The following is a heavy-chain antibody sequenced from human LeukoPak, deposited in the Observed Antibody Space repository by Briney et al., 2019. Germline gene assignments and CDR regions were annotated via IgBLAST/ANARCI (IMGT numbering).Heavy chain of an antibody. CDR1: GGSFSGYY. J-gene: IGHJ4*02. CDR3: ARLPGYSDIDY. V-gene: IGHV4-34*01. CDR2: INHSGST. D-gene: IGHD5-18*01. Sequence: SETLSLTCAVYGGSFSGYYWSWIRQPPGKGLEWIGEINHSGSTNYNPSLKSRVTISVDTSKNQFSLKLSSVTVADTAVYYCARLPGYSDIDYWGQGTLVTVSS.